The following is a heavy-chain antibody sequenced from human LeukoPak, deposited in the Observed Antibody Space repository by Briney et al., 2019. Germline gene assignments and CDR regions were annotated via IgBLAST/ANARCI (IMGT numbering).Heavy chain of an antibody. CDR1: GFTFSSYS. Sequence: KPGGSLRLSCAASGFTFSSYSILWFRQAPGKGLEWVSSIRSSSSYIYYADSVKGRFTISRDNAKNSLYLQMNSLVDEDTALYYYARGRWEDWEHYHWGQGILVTVSS. D-gene: IGHD3/OR15-3a*01. J-gene: IGHJ5*02. CDR2: IRSSSSYI. CDR3: ARGRWEDWEHYH. V-gene: IGHV3-21*01.